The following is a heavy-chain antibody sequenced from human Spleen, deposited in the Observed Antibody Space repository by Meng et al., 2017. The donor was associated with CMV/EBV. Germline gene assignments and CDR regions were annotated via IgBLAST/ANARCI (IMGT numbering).Heavy chain of an antibody. D-gene: IGHD2-8*01. CDR3: ARGRGYCTNGVCYFDY. V-gene: IGHV4-34*01. CDR2: INHSGST. J-gene: IGHJ4*02. Sequence: YGGSFSGYYWSWIRQPPGKGLEWIGEINHSGSTNYNPSLKSRVTISVDTSKNQFSLKLSSVTAADTAVYYCARGRGYCTNGVCYFDYWGQGTLVTVSS. CDR1: GGSFSGYY.